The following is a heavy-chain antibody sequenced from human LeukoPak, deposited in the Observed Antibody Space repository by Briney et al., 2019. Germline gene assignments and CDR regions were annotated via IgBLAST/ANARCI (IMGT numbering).Heavy chain of an antibody. CDR1: GYTFAGYY. Sequence: GASVKVSCKASGYTFAGYYMHWVRQAPGQGLEWMGWISVYNDNTNYAQKVQGRVTMTTDTSTSTAYMELRSLRSDDTAVYFCARRQGGTYKFDFWGQGTLVTVSS. CDR2: ISVYNDNT. D-gene: IGHD1-26*01. J-gene: IGHJ4*02. CDR3: ARRQGGTYKFDF. V-gene: IGHV1-18*04.